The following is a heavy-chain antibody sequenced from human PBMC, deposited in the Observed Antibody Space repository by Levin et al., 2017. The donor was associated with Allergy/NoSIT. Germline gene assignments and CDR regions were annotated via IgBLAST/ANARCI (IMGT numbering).Heavy chain of an antibody. V-gene: IGHV3-21*01. CDR2: ISSSSSYI. J-gene: IGHJ4*02. D-gene: IGHD2-15*01. Sequence: LSLTCAASGFTFSSSSMNWVRQAPGKGLEWVSSISSSSSYIYYADSVKGRFTISRDNAKNSLYLQMNSLRAEDTAVYYCARVGGCSGGSCYSLDYWGQGTLVTVSS. CDR3: ARVGGCSGGSCYSLDY. CDR1: GFTFSSSS.